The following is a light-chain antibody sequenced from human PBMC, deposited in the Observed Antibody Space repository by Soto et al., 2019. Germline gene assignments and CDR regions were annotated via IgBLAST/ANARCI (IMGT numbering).Light chain of an antibody. J-gene: IGKJ5*01. V-gene: IGKV3-11*01. CDR1: QSVSSY. Sequence: EIVLTQSPATLSLSPGERATLSCRASQSVSSYLAWYQQKPGQAPRLLIYDASNRTTGIPARFSGSGSGTDFTLTLSSLEPEDLAVYYCQQRSNWPPITFGQGTRLEIK. CDR3: QQRSNWPPIT. CDR2: DAS.